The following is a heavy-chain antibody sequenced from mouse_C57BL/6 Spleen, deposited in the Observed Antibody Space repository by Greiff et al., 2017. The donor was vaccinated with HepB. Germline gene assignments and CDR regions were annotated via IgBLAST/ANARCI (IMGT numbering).Heavy chain of an antibody. CDR3: ARYYYGSSYDWYFDV. CDR1: GFNIKDYY. CDR2: IDPEDGET. Sequence: VQLQHSGAELVKPGASVKLSCTASGFNIKDYYMHWVKQRTEQGLEWIGRIDPEDGETKYAPKFQGKASITADTSSNTAYLQLSSLTSEDTAVYYCARYYYGSSYDWYFDVWGTGTTVTVSS. J-gene: IGHJ1*03. V-gene: IGHV14-2*01. D-gene: IGHD1-1*01.